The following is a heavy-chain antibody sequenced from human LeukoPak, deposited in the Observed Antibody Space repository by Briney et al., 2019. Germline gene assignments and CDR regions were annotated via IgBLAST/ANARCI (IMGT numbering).Heavy chain of an antibody. J-gene: IGHJ5*02. V-gene: IGHV4-39*07. Sequence: PSETLSLTCTVSGGSISSSSYYWGWIRQPPGKGLEWIGSTYYSGSTYYNPSLKSRVTISVDTSKNQFSLKLSSVTAADTAVYYCARESAIYYYDSSGYYNWFDPWGQGTLVTVSS. D-gene: IGHD3-22*01. CDR2: TYYSGST. CDR1: GGSISSSSYY. CDR3: ARESAIYYYDSSGYYNWFDP.